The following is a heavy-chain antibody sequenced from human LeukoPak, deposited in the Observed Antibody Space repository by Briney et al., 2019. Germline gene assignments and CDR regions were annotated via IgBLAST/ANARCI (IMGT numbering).Heavy chain of an antibody. Sequence: GRSLRLSCAASGFTFSSYGMHWVRQAPGKGLEWVAVICYDGSNKYYADSVKGRFTISRDNSKNTLYMQMNSLRAEGTAVYYCAKDNDSSGYYLGAFDIWGQGTMVTVSS. V-gene: IGHV3-33*06. CDR2: ICYDGSNK. CDR1: GFTFSSYG. CDR3: AKDNDSSGYYLGAFDI. D-gene: IGHD3-22*01. J-gene: IGHJ3*02.